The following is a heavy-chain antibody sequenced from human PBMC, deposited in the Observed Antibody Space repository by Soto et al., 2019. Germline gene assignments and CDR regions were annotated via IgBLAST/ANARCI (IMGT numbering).Heavy chain of an antibody. J-gene: IGHJ4*02. V-gene: IGHV3-15*07. Sequence: GGSLRLSCAASGFTFSNAWMNWVRQAPGKGLEWVGRIKSKTDGGTTDYAAPVKGRFTISRDDSKNTLYLQMNSLKTEDTAVYYCTTEPRFWSGYYDYWGQGTLVTVSS. D-gene: IGHD3-3*01. CDR1: GFTFSNAW. CDR3: TTEPRFWSGYYDY. CDR2: IKSKTDGGTT.